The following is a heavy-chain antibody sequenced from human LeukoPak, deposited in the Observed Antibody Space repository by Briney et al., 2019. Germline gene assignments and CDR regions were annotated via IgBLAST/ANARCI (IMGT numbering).Heavy chain of an antibody. Sequence: ASVKVSCKASGYTFTGYYIHWVRQAPGQGLEWMGWINPNSGGTNYAQKFQGRVTMTRDTSITTADMQLSSLRSDDTAVYYCEKDDNYIRFSSWGQGTLVTVSS. CDR2: INPNSGGT. J-gene: IGHJ5*02. D-gene: IGHD3-16*01. CDR1: GYTFTGYY. V-gene: IGHV1-2*02. CDR3: EKDDNYIRFSS.